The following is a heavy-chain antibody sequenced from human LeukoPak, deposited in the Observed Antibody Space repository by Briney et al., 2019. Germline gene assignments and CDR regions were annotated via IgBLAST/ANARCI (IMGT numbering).Heavy chain of an antibody. V-gene: IGHV3-74*01. CDR2: IHSDGSST. Sequence: GGSLRLSCAASGFTFSNYWMHWVRQAPGKGLVWVSRIHSDGSSTSYADSVKGRFTMSRDNAKNTLFLQMNSLRAEDTAVYYCARGGRDDFWSGYSAPYYFDYWGQGTLVTVSS. CDR3: ARGGRDDFWSGYSAPYYFDY. D-gene: IGHD3-3*01. J-gene: IGHJ4*02. CDR1: GFTFSNYW.